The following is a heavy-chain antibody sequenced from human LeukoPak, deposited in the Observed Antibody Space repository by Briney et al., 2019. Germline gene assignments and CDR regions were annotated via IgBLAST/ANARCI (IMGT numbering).Heavy chain of an antibody. CDR1: GGSISSYY. CDR2: IYYSGST. CDR3: ARHLGIVVVPAAISY. V-gene: IGHV4-59*08. Sequence: SETLSLTCTVSGGSISSYYWSWIRQPPGKGLEWIGYIYYSGSTNYNPSLKSRVTISVDTSKNQFSLKLSSVTAADTAVYYCARHLGIVVVPAAISYWGQGTLVTVSS. D-gene: IGHD2-2*03. J-gene: IGHJ4*02.